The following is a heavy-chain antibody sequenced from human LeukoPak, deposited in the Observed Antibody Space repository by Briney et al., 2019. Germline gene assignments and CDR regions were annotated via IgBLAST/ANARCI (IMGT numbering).Heavy chain of an antibody. CDR1: GFTFSSYS. J-gene: IGHJ4*02. CDR2: ISSSSSYI. V-gene: IGHV3-21*01. Sequence: GGSLGLSCAASGFTFSSYSMNWVRQAPGKGLEWVSSISSSSSYIYYADSVKGRFTISRDNAKNSLYLQMNSLRAEDTAVYYCARDSTFGGVIVPSSFDYWGQGTLVTVSS. D-gene: IGHD3-16*02. CDR3: ARDSTFGGVIVPSSFDY.